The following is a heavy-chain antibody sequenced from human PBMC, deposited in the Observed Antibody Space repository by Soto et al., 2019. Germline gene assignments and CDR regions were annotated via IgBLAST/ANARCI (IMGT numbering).Heavy chain of an antibody. CDR3: AKGLVGYVFGVQDYYFGMDV. J-gene: IGHJ6*02. V-gene: IGHV3-30*18. D-gene: IGHD1-26*01. Sequence: QVQLVESGGGVVQPGRSLRLSCGASGFKFSTYGMHWVRQAPGKGLEWVAVISYDGNNKDYADSVKGRFTISRDNSKNTTHLQMNSLRAEGKAVYYCAKGLVGYVFGVQDYYFGMDVWGQGTRVAGSS. CDR2: ISYDGNNK. CDR1: GFKFSTYG.